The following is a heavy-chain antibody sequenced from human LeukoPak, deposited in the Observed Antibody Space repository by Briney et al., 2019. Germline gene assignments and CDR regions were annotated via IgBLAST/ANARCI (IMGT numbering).Heavy chain of an antibody. CDR3: ARDGEYCSGGSCYFDY. D-gene: IGHD2-15*01. Sequence: SETLSLTCTVSGGSISSYYWSWIRQPPGKGLEWIGYIYYSGSTNYNPSLKSRVTISVDTSKNQFSLKLSSVTAADTAVYYCARDGEYCSGGSCYFDYWGQGTLVTVSS. CDR2: IYYSGST. V-gene: IGHV4-59*01. CDR1: GGSISSYY. J-gene: IGHJ4*02.